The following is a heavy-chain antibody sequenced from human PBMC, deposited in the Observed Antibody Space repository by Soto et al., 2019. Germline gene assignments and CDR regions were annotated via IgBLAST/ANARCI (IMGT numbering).Heavy chain of an antibody. J-gene: IGHJ5*02. D-gene: IGHD3-3*01. CDR3: AKETSYDFWSGANWFDP. CDR1: GFPFSSYC. Sequence: GGSLRLSCAASGFPFSSYCMHWVRQAPGKGLEWVAVISYDGSNKYYADSVKGRFTISRDNSKNTLYLQMNSLRAEDTAVYYCAKETSYDFWSGANWFDPWGQGTLVTVSS. CDR2: ISYDGSNK. V-gene: IGHV3-30*18.